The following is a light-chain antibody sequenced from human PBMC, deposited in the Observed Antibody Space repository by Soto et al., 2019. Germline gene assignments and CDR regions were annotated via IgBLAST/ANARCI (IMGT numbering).Light chain of an antibody. CDR3: TSYTTSSTYV. CDR2: EVS. J-gene: IGLJ1*01. CDR1: GSDVGGYDY. V-gene: IGLV2-14*01. Sequence: QSALTQPASVPGSPGQSITISCTGTGSDVGGYDYVSWYQHHPGKAPKVMIFEVSNRPSGVSHRFSGSKSGNTASLTISGLQAEDEADYYCTSYTTSSTYVFGTGTKVTVL.